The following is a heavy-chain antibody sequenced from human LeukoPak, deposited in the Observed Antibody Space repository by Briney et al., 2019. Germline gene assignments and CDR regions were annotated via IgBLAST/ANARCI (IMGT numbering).Heavy chain of an antibody. Sequence: GGSLRLSCAASGFTVSSRYMSWVRQASGKGLEWVSVIRSGGSTHYADSVNGRFTISRDNSKNTLHLQMNSLRAEDTAVYYCAREGVYDSSGYNDALDIWGQGTKVTVFS. CDR3: AREGVYDSSGYNDALDI. J-gene: IGHJ3*02. D-gene: IGHD3-22*01. V-gene: IGHV3-53*01. CDR2: IRSGGST. CDR1: GFTVSSRY.